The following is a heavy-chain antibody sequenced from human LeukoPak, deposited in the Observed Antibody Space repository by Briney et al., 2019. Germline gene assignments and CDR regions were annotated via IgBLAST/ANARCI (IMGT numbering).Heavy chain of an antibody. CDR2: IKQDGSEK. CDR1: GFTVSSNY. CDR3: ARGEWELLPTEEQRPYYFDY. J-gene: IGHJ4*02. D-gene: IGHD1-26*01. V-gene: IGHV3-7*01. Sequence: GGSLRLSCAASGFTVSSNYMSWVRQAPGKGLEWVANIKQDGSEKYYVDSVKGRFTISRDNAKNSLYLQMNSLRAEDTAVYYCARGEWELLPTEEQRPYYFDYWGRGTLVTVSS.